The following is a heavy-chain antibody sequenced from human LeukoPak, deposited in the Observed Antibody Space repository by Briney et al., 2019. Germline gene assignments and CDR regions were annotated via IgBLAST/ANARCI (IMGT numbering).Heavy chain of an antibody. CDR3: ARGQDTVITSRDAFDI. CDR2: ISTSSIYI. CDR1: GFTFDDYG. Sequence: GGSLRLSCAASGFTFDDYGMSWVRQAPGKGLEWVSSISTSSIYIYYADSVKGRFTISRDNAKKSLYLQMNSLRAEDTAVYYCARGQDTVITSRDAFDIWGQGTMVTVSS. D-gene: IGHD4-23*01. J-gene: IGHJ3*02. V-gene: IGHV3-21*01.